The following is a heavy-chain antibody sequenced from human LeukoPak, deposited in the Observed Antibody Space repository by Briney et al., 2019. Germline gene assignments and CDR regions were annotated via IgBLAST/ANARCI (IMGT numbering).Heavy chain of an antibody. J-gene: IGHJ4*02. CDR1: GFTFSSYS. Sequence: GGSLRLSCAASGFTFSSYSMNWVRQAPGKGLEWVSSISSSSSYIYYADSVKGRFTISRDNAKNSLYLQMNSLRAEDTAVYYCARDLGPYCSSTSCYAGPLGYWGQGTLVTVSS. D-gene: IGHD2-2*01. CDR2: ISSSSSYI. CDR3: ARDLGPYCSSTSCYAGPLGY. V-gene: IGHV3-21*01.